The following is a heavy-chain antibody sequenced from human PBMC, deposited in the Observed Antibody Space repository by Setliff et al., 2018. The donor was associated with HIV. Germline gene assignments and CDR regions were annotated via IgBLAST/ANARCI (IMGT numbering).Heavy chain of an antibody. CDR2: ISVYNGYT. D-gene: IGHD2-8*02. CDR3: VRSDPRLTQSGDYFYNMDV. V-gene: IGHV1-18*04. J-gene: IGHJ6*04. Sequence: ASVKVSCKASGYTFTGYYMHWVRQAPGQGLEWMGWISVYNGYTNYAQNLQDRVTMTTDTSTSTAYMELRSLRSDDTAVYYCVRSDPRLTQSGDYFYNMDVWGKGTAVTVSS. CDR1: GYTFTGYY.